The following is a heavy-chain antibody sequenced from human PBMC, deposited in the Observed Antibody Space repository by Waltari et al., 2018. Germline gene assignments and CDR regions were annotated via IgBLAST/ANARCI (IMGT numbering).Heavy chain of an antibody. V-gene: IGHV3-23*01. Sequence: EVQILESGGDLVQTGGSLRLSCAASGFTFSNYAMTWVRQTPGTGLEWVSSIKGGGGSTYYADSVKGRFTISRDNSKNTLYLQMDSLTVEDTAIYYCARGMTVPDYWGQGALVTVSS. CDR1: GFTFSNYA. CDR3: ARGMTVPDY. D-gene: IGHD2-21*02. CDR2: IKGGGGST. J-gene: IGHJ4*02.